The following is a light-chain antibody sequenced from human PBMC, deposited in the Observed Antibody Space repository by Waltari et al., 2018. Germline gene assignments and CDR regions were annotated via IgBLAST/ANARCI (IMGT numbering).Light chain of an antibody. CDR2: SAS. J-gene: IGKJ1*01. CDR1: PSVSTH. CDR3: QETYTPPWT. V-gene: IGKV1-39*01. Sequence: DIQMTQSPLSLSASVGDRVTVTCRASPSVSTHLYWYQHKHGKAPELLVYSASLLETGVPSRFSAGGSGTDFNFTITAVQPEDFATYYCQETYTPPWTFGPGTRLEIK.